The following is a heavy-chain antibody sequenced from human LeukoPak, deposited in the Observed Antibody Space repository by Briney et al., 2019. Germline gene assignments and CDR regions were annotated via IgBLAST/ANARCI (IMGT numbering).Heavy chain of an antibody. D-gene: IGHD3-10*01. J-gene: IGHJ3*02. V-gene: IGHV1-69*13. CDR3: ARVLGTMVRGANASDI. Sequence: SVKVSCKASGGTFSSYAISWVRQAPGQGLEWMGGIIPIFGTANYAQKFQGRVTITADESTSTAYMELSSLRSEDTAVYYCARVLGTMVRGANASDIWGQGTMVTVSS. CDR2: IIPIFGTA. CDR1: GGTFSSYA.